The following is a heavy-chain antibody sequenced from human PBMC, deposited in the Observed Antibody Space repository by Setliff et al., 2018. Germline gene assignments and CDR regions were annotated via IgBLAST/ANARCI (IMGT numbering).Heavy chain of an antibody. CDR2: ISISSSAI. Sequence: PGGSLRLSCAASGYTFSSNNMSWVRQAPGKGLEWVSYISISSSAIYYADSVKGRFAISRDNAKNSLYLQMNSLRAEDTAAYYCARDSGFGGTFDYWGQGALVTVSS. J-gene: IGHJ4*02. CDR3: ARDSGFGGTFDY. D-gene: IGHD6-25*01. CDR1: GYTFSSNN. V-gene: IGHV3-48*01.